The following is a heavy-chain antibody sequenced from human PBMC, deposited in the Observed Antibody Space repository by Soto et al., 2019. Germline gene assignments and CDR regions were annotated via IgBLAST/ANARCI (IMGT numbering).Heavy chain of an antibody. CDR2: ISWNSGNI. V-gene: IGHV3-9*01. CDR3: AKDRTHYFYGMDV. J-gene: IGHJ6*02. CDR1: GFTFDDYA. Sequence: GGSLTLYCAASGFTFDDYATHYVRKAPGKGLEWVSGISWNSGNIGYADSVKGRFTISRDNANNSLYLQMNSLRAEDTALYYCAKDRTHYFYGMDVWGQGTTVTVSS.